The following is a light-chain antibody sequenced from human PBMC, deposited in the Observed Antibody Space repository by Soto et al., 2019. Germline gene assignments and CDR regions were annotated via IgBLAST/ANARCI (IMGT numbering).Light chain of an antibody. V-gene: IGLV2-14*01. CDR2: DVT. CDR1: SGDVGGYNF. CDR3: CSYASSTSYV. Sequence: QSVLTQPASVSGSPGQSITISCTGTSGDVGGYNFVSWYQQYPGKAPKLMIHDVTSRPSGVSNRFSGSKSGTTASLTISGLQAEDEADYYCCSYASSTSYVFGTGTKLTVL. J-gene: IGLJ1*01.